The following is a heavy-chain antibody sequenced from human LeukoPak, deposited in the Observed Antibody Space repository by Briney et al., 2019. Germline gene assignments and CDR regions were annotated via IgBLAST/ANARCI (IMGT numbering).Heavy chain of an antibody. J-gene: IGHJ4*02. CDR1: GGTFSSYA. V-gene: IGHV1-18*01. D-gene: IGHD2-2*01. Sequence: GASVKVSCKASGGTFSSYAISWVRQAPGQGLEWMGWISVYSGKTNYAQKLQGRVTTTTDTPTSTAYMELRSLRSDDTAVYYCARVYCSSTSCYEGGLFDYWGQGTLVTVSS. CDR2: ISVYSGKT. CDR3: ARVYCSSTSCYEGGLFDY.